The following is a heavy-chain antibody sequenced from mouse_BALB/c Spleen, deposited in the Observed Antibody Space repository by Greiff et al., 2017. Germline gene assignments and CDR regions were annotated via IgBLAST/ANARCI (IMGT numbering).Heavy chain of an antibody. D-gene: IGHD2-3*01. Sequence: QVQLQQPGAELVMPGASVKMSCKASGYTFTDYWMHWVKQRPGQGLEWIGAIDTSDSYTSYNQKFKGKATLTVDESSSTAYMQLSSLTSEDSAVYYCARGDGYNPWFAYWGQGTLVTVSA. CDR2: IDTSDSYT. CDR3: ARGDGYNPWFAY. J-gene: IGHJ3*01. CDR1: GYTFTDYW. V-gene: IGHV1-69*01.